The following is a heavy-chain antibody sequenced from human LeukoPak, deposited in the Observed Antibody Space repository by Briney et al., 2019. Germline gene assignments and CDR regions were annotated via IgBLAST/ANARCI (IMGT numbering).Heavy chain of an antibody. V-gene: IGHV1-8*02. CDR1: GYSFTSYW. CDR3: ARGDYYGSGKGMDV. Sequence: GESLKISCKGSGYSFTSYWIGWVRQMPGKGLEWMGWMNPNSGNTGYAQKFQGRVTMTRNTSISTAYMELSSLRSEDTAVYYCARGDYYGSGKGMDVWGQGTTVTVSS. J-gene: IGHJ6*02. D-gene: IGHD3-10*01. CDR2: MNPNSGNT.